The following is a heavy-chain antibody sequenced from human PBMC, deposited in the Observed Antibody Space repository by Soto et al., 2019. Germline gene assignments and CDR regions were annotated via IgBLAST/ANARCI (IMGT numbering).Heavy chain of an antibody. CDR3: ARNTSTYFDS. Sequence: PSETLSLTCAVSGYSISNGDYWGWIRQAPGKGLEWIGSVYYSGSTHYEPSLRGRIAISVDTLKNQFSLRLPSVTAADTAMYSCARNTSTYFDSWGQGIPVTVSS. J-gene: IGHJ4*02. V-gene: IGHV4-38-2*01. CDR1: GYSISNGDY. CDR2: VYYSGST.